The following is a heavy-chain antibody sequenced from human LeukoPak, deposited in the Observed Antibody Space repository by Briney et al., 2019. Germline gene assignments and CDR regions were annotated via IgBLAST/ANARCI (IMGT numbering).Heavy chain of an antibody. CDR1: GDSVSSNNAV. Sequence: SQTLSLTCAISGDSVSSNNAVWNWIRQSPSRGLKWLGKTYYRSKWLNDSAVSVKSRITINPDTSKNQISLQLNSVTPEDTAVYYCARSLWGGALDIWGQGTAVAVSS. CDR2: TYYRSKWLN. V-gene: IGHV6-1*01. J-gene: IGHJ3*02. CDR3: ARSLWGGALDI. D-gene: IGHD3-16*01.